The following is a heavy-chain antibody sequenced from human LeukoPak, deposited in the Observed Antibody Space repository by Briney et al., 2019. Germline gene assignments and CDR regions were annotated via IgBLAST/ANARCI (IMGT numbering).Heavy chain of an antibody. V-gene: IGHV3-7*01. Sequence: PGGPVRLSCAASGLTQGNYWMSGVRPARGKGREGVAYIKQEGNQKNYVGSVEGRLTISRDHNQNSLYLHMNSLSCEDAAVLYCAREDVIVRWRIYRNAEGTDYWGQMILVTVSS. CDR3: AREDVIVRWRIYRNAEGTDY. D-gene: IGHD4-11*01. J-gene: IGHJ4*02. CDR1: GLTQGNYW. CDR2: IKQEGNQK.